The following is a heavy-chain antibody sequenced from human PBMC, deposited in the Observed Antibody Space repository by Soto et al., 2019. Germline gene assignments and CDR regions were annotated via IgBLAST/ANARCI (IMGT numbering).Heavy chain of an antibody. D-gene: IGHD2-8*01. J-gene: IGHJ4*02. CDR2: ISSSSSYI. CDR1: GFTFSSYS. Sequence: KAGGSLRLSCAASGFTFSSYSMSWVRQAPGKGLEWVSSISSSSSYIYYADSVKGRFTISRDNAKNSLYLQMNSLRAEDTAVYYCAPTPVKVYVSFASPFDYWGQGTLVTVSS. CDR3: APTPVKVYVSFASPFDY. V-gene: IGHV3-21*01.